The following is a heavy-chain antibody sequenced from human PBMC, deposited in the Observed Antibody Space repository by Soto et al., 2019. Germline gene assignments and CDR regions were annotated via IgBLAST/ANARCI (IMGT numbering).Heavy chain of an antibody. Sequence: EVQLVESGGGLVQPGGSLKLSCAASGFTFSDSAIHWVRQASGKGLEWVGRIRSKANSDAIVYAASVKGRFTISRDDSKNTAYLQMNSLKTEDTAVYYCVRYCSGGSCPDAFDIWGQGIMVTVSS. D-gene: IGHD2-15*01. V-gene: IGHV3-73*02. J-gene: IGHJ3*02. CDR3: VRYCSGGSCPDAFDI. CDR2: IRSKANSDAI. CDR1: GFTFSDSA.